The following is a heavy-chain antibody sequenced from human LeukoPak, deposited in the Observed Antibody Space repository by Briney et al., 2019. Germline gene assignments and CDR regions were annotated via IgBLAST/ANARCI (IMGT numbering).Heavy chain of an antibody. CDR3: ARQGSPYYYDSSGYDY. D-gene: IGHD3-22*01. V-gene: IGHV4-34*01. CDR1: GGSLSGYY. CDR2: INHSGST. Sequence: SETLSLTCAVYGGSLSGYYWSWIRQPPGKGLEWIGEINHSGSTNYNPSLKSRVTISVDTSKNQFSLKLSSVTAADTAVYYCARQGSPYYYDSSGYDYWGQGTLVTVSS. J-gene: IGHJ4*02.